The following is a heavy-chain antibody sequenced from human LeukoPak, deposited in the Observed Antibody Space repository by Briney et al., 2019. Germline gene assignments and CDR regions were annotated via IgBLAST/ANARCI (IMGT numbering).Heavy chain of an antibody. CDR2: IRYDGSNK. Sequence: GGSLRLSCGASGFTFSSYGMHWVRQAPGKGLEWVAFIRYDGSNKYYADSVKGRFTISRDNSKNTLYLQMNSLRAEDTAVYYCAKGLRYFDWLLMPASFDYWGQGTLVTVSS. V-gene: IGHV3-30*02. CDR3: AKGLRYFDWLLMPASFDY. D-gene: IGHD3-9*01. J-gene: IGHJ4*02. CDR1: GFTFSSYG.